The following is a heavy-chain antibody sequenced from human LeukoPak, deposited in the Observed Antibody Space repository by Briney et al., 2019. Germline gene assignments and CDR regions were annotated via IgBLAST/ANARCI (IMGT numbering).Heavy chain of an antibody. J-gene: IGHJ5*02. CDR3: ARESLGYKNWFDP. CDR2: IYSGGST. Sequence: PGGSLRLSCAASGFTVSSNYMSWVRQAPGKGLEWVSVIYSGGSTYYADSVKGRFTISRDNSKNTLYLQMNSLRAEDTAVYYCARESLGYKNWFDPWGQGTLVTDSS. CDR1: GFTVSSNY. D-gene: IGHD5-24*01. V-gene: IGHV3-53*01.